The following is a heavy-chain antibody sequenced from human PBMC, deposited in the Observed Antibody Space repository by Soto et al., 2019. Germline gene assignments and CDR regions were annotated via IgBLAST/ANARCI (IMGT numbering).Heavy chain of an antibody. CDR1: GGSVSSDTHY. V-gene: IGHV4-61*01. Sequence: SETLSLTCTVSGGSVSSDTHYWSWIRQPPGKRLEWIGSIYSSGSTNYNPSLKSRVTMSVDTSKNQFSLKLRSVIVADTAVYHCARFVRSCSGTTCYTRADVWGQGTTVTVSS. J-gene: IGHJ6*02. D-gene: IGHD2-2*02. CDR3: ARFVRSCSGTTCYTRADV. CDR2: IYSSGST.